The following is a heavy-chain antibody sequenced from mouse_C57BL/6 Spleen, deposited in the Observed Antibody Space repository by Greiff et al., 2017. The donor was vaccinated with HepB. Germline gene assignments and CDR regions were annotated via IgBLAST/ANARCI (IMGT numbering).Heavy chain of an antibody. Sequence: VQLQQSVAELVRPGASVKLSCTASGFNIKNTYMHWVKQRPEQGLEWIGRIDPANGNTKYAPKFQGKATITADTSSNTAYLQLSSLTSEDTAIYYCASHYYGSSYNFDYWGQSTTLTVSS. CDR3: ASHYYGSSYNFDY. D-gene: IGHD1-1*01. CDR1: GFNIKNTY. CDR2: IDPANGNT. V-gene: IGHV14-3*01. J-gene: IGHJ2*01.